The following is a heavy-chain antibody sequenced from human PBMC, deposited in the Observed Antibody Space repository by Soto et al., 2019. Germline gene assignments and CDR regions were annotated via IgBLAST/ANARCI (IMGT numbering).Heavy chain of an antibody. D-gene: IGHD5-18*01. CDR2: ISAYNGNT. J-gene: IGHJ4*02. Sequence: ASVKVSCKASGYTFTNFGISWVRQAPGQGLEWMGWISAYNGNTNYAQKLQGRVTMTTDTSTSTAYMELRSLRSDDTAVYYCARDLSYGLCDYWGQGTLVTVSS. V-gene: IGHV1-18*01. CDR3: ARDLSYGLCDY. CDR1: GYTFTNFG.